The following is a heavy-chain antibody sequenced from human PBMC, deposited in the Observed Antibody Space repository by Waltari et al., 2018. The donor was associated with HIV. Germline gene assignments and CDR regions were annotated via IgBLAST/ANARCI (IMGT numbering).Heavy chain of an antibody. V-gene: IGHV4-59*01. J-gene: IGHJ4*02. CDR3: ARGIFGGNPGY. D-gene: IGHD2-15*01. CDR1: GGSITSYI. Sequence: QLQLRESGPGLVKPLENVALICSVSGGSITSYIWSWYRQPPAKGLEWIGYIHSTGSTNYSPSLKSRVTISVDTSNTVFSLELNSVTAADTAIYYCARGIFGGNPGYWGRGTLITVSS. CDR2: IHSTGST.